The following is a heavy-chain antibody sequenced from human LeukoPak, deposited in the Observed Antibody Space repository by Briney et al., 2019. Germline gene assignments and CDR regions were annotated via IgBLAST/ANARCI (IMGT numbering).Heavy chain of an antibody. D-gene: IGHD3-10*01. CDR1: GFTFRNYV. J-gene: IGHJ4*02. V-gene: IGHV3-23*01. Sequence: GGSRRLSCAASGFTFRNYVMNWVRQAPGKGLEWVSAIGGTDGTTFYAAFVKGRFTISRGNSRNTLYLQMNSLRAEDTAVYYCTKRIDATGSYYIDFWGQGTVVTVSS. CDR2: IGGTDGTT. CDR3: TKRIDATGSYYIDF.